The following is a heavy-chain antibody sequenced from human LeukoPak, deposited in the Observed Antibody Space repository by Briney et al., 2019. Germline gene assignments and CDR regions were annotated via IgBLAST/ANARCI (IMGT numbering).Heavy chain of an antibody. D-gene: IGHD3-10*01. J-gene: IGHJ5*02. V-gene: IGHV4-4*07. CDR2: IYTSGST. CDR1: GGSISSYY. CDR3: GRDQLLWFGELPGVWFDP. Sequence: KASETLSLTCTVSGGSISSYYWSWIRQPAGKGLEWIGRIYTSGSTNYNPSLKSRVTMSVDTPKNQFSLKLSSVTAADTAVYYCGRDQLLWFGELPGVWFDPWGRGTLVTVSS.